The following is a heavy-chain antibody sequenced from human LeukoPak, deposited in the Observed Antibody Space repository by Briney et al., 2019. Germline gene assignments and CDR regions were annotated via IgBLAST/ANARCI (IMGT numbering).Heavy chain of an antibody. Sequence: GGSLKISCKGSGYRFTSYWIGWVRPMPGKGLEGMGIIYPGDSDTRYSPSFQGQVTISADKSISTAYLQWSSLKASDTAMYYCARSYDSSPFSLWYWGQGTLVTVSS. J-gene: IGHJ4*02. V-gene: IGHV5-51*01. CDR1: GYRFTSYW. D-gene: IGHD3-22*01. CDR3: ARSYDSSPFSLWY. CDR2: IYPGDSDT.